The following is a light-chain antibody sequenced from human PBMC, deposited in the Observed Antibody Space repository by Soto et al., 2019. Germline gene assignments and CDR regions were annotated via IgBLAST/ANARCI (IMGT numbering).Light chain of an antibody. Sequence: EIVLTQSPGTLSLSPGERATLSCRASQSVSSNYLAWYQQKPGQAPRLLIYTASGRATGIPDRFSGCGSGTDFTLTISRVEPEDVAIYYCQQYGTSPWTFGQGTKVEIK. CDR2: TAS. CDR1: QSVSSNY. J-gene: IGKJ1*01. V-gene: IGKV3-20*01. CDR3: QQYGTSPWT.